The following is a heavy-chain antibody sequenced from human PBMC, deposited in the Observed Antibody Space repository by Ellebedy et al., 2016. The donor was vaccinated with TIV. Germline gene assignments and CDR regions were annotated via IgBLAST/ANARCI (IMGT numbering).Heavy chain of an antibody. V-gene: IGHV4-59*08. Sequence: SETLSLTXTVSGGSISSYYWSWIRQPPGKGLEWIGYIYYSGSTNYNPSLKSRVTISVDTSKNQFSLKLSSVTAADTAVYYCASGTLTWGLDYYEAQYFDYWGQGTLVTVSS. CDR3: ASGTLTWGLDYYEAQYFDY. D-gene: IGHD3-22*01. J-gene: IGHJ4*02. CDR1: GGSISSYY. CDR2: IYYSGST.